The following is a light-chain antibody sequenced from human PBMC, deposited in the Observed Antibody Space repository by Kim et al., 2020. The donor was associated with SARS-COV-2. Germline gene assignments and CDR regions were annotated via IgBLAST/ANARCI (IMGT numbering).Light chain of an antibody. CDR1: QSVSDNS. Sequence: SPGERATLSCRASQSVSDNSLAWYQQKPGQPPTHLIYGASSGATGTPDRFSGSGSGTDFTLSISRLEAEDFAVYYCQQYGRPPITFGQGTRLEIK. CDR3: QQYGRPPIT. CDR2: GAS. J-gene: IGKJ5*01. V-gene: IGKV3-20*01.